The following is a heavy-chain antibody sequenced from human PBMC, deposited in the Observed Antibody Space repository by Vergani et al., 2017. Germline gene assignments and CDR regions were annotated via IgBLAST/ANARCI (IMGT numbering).Heavy chain of an antibody. CDR1: GGTFSSYA. J-gene: IGHJ5*02. CDR3: ARERLRYDSSGYRGGNWFDP. V-gene: IGHV1-69*06. Sequence: QVQLVQSGAEVKKPGSSVKVSCKASGGTFSSYAISWVRQAPGQGLEWMGGIIPIFGTANYAQKFQGRVTITADKSTSTAYMELGSLRSEDTAVCYCARERLRYDSSGYRGGNWFDPWGQGTLVTVSS. CDR2: IIPIFGTA. D-gene: IGHD3-22*01.